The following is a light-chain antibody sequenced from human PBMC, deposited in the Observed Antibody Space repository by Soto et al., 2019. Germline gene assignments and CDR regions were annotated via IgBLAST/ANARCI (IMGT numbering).Light chain of an antibody. V-gene: IGLV2-23*01. Sequence: CALTQPASGTGSPGESISISCTGTSSDVGSSNLVSWYQQYPGKAPKLIIYEGSRRPSGVSGRFSGSKSGNTASLTISGLQAEDEADYYCCSFASSSTFYVFGTGNKVTVL. CDR2: EGS. CDR1: SSDVGSSNL. CDR3: CSFASSSTFYV. J-gene: IGLJ1*01.